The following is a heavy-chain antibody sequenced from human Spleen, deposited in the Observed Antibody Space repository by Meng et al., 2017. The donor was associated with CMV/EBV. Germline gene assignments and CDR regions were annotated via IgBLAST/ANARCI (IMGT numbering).Heavy chain of an antibody. D-gene: IGHD3-22*01. CDR3: ARGGPSYYDSSGYYYEFDY. CDR2: INHSGST. J-gene: IGHJ4*02. Sequence: SETLSLTCSVSGGSISNDYWSWIRQPPGKGLEWIGEINHSGSTNYNPSLKSRVTISVDTSKNQFSLKLSSVTAADTAVYYCARGGPSYYDSSGYYYEFDYWGQGTLVTVSS. V-gene: IGHV4-34*01. CDR1: GGSISNDY.